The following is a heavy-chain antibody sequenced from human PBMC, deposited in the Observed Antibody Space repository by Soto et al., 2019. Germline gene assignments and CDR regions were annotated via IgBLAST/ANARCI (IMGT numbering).Heavy chain of an antibody. CDR1: GGSISSGGYY. CDR3: ARGDYGDYGGGWFDP. J-gene: IGHJ5*02. D-gene: IGHD4-17*01. CDR2: IYYSGST. Sequence: QVQLQESGPGLVKPSQTLSLTCSVSGGSISSGGYYWSWIRQHPGKGLEWIGYIYYSGSTYYNLSLKSRVTISVDTSKNQFSLKLSSVTAADTAMYYCARGDYGDYGGGWFDPWGQGTLVTVSS. V-gene: IGHV4-31*03.